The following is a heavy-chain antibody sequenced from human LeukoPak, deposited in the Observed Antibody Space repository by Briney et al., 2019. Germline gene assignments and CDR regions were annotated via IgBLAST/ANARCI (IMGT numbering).Heavy chain of an antibody. V-gene: IGHV3-15*01. Sequence: GGSLRLSCAASGFTFSNAWMSWVRQAPGKGLEWVGRIKSKTDGGTTEYAAPVKGRFTISRDDSKNTLYLQMNSLKTEDTAVYYCTTDITMIVVVTSSWGQGTLVTVSS. D-gene: IGHD3-22*01. CDR1: GFTFSNAW. J-gene: IGHJ5*02. CDR3: TTDITMIVVVTSS. CDR2: IKSKTDGGTT.